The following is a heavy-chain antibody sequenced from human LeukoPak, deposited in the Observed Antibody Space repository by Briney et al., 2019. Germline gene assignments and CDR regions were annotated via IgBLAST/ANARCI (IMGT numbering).Heavy chain of an antibody. J-gene: IGHJ2*01. Sequence: GGSLRLSCAASGFTFSSYWMSWVRQAPGKGLEWVANIKQDGSEKYYVDSVKGRFTISRDNAKNSLYLQMNSLGAEDTAVYYCARAGSVTTVTTKPHWYFDLWGRGTLVTVSS. CDR2: IKQDGSEK. V-gene: IGHV3-7*01. CDR1: GFTFSSYW. D-gene: IGHD4-17*01. CDR3: ARAGSVTTVTTKPHWYFDL.